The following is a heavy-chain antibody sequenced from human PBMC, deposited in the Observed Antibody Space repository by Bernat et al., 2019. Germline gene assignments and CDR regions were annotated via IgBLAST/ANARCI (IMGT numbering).Heavy chain of an antibody. V-gene: IGHV3-30*18. CDR3: AKVRRGYSGYDVDY. CDR1: GFTFSSYG. J-gene: IGHJ4*02. D-gene: IGHD5-12*01. CDR2: ISYDGSDK. Sequence: QVQLVESGGGVVQPGRSLRLSCAASGFTFSSYGMHWVRQAPGKGLEWVAVISYDGSDKYYADSLKGRFTISRDDSKNTLFLQMNSLRAEDTAMYYCAKVRRGYSGYDVDYWGQGTLVTVSS.